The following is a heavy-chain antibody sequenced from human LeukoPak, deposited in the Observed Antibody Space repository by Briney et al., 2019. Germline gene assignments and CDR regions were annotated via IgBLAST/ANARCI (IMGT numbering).Heavy chain of an antibody. CDR2: IQGNGETT. J-gene: IGHJ3*02. V-gene: IGHV3-23*01. Sequence: GGSLRLSCAASGFTVSSNYMSWVRQAPGKGLEWVSGIQGNGETTYYADSVKGRFTISRDNSKELLYLQMNSLRVEDTAVYYCAKDPNGDYVGAFDSWGQGTMVTVSS. D-gene: IGHD4-17*01. CDR3: AKDPNGDYVGAFDS. CDR1: GFTVSSNY.